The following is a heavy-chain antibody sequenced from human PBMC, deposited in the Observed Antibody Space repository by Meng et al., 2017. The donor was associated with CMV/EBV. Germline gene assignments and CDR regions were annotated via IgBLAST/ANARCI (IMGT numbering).Heavy chain of an antibody. D-gene: IGHD3-3*01. CDR2: INHSGST. J-gene: IGHJ5*02. CDR3: ARGSRRLPRFNWFDP. Sequence: AQLRQWGAGLLKPSATLSPTCAFFGGSFSGYYWRWIRQPPGKGLEWIGEINHSGSTNYNPSLKSRVTISVDTSKNQFSLKLSSVTAADTAVYYCARGSRRLPRFNWFDPWGQGTLVTVSS. V-gene: IGHV4-34*01. CDR1: GGSFSGYY.